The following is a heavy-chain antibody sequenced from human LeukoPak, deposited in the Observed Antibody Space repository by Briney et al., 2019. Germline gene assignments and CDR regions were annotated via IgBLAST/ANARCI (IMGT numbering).Heavy chain of an antibody. CDR1: GGSFSGYY. V-gene: IGHV4-34*01. CDR3: ARGALYDSSGYHFDY. Sequence: SETLSLTCAVYGGSFSGYYWSWIRQPPGKGLGWIGEINHSGSTNYNPSLKSRVTISVDTSKNQFSLKLSSVTAADTAVYYCARGALYDSSGYHFDYWGQGTLVTVSS. D-gene: IGHD3-22*01. J-gene: IGHJ4*02. CDR2: INHSGST.